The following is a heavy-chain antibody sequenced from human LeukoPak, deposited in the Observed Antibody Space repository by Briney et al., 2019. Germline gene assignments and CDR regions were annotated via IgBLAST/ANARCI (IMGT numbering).Heavy chain of an antibody. CDR3: AVTTDYYYYGMDV. CDR2: ISGSGGST. D-gene: IGHD4-17*01. J-gene: IGHJ6*02. CDR1: GFTFSSYA. Sequence: GGSLRLSCAASGFTFSSYAMSWVRQAPGEGLEWVSAISGSGGSTYYADSVKGRFTISRDNSKNTLYLQMNSLRAEDTAVYYCAVTTDYYYYGMDVWGQGTTVTVSS. V-gene: IGHV3-23*01.